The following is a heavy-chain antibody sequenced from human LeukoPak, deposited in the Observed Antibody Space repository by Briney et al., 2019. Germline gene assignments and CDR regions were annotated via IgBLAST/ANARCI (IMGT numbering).Heavy chain of an antibody. V-gene: IGHV3-23*01. CDR2: ISGNGHQT. CDR1: GFAFSRFA. Sequence: GGSLRLSCSASGFAFSRFAMTWVRHLPGKGLDWVSTISGNGHQTYYGDSVKGRFSVSRDNSKNIHYLQMDSLRADDSALYYCAKDANYYDSSGFFIPFDYWGQGTLVTVSS. CDR3: AKDANYYDSSGFFIPFDY. D-gene: IGHD3-22*01. J-gene: IGHJ4*02.